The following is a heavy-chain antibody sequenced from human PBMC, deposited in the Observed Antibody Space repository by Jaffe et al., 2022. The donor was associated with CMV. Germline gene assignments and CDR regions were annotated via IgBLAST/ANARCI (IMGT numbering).Heavy chain of an antibody. D-gene: IGHD3-16*01. CDR2: IYHSGST. J-gene: IGHJ6*03. CDR3: ARKSGSGEYDYVWGSPTVDYYYMDV. CDR1: GGSISSSNW. Sequence: QVQLQESGPGLVKPSGTLSLTCAVSGGSISSSNWWSWVRQPPGKGLEWIGEIYHSGSTNYNPSLKSRVTISVDKSKNQFSLKLSSVTAADTAVYYCARKSGSGEYDYVWGSPTVDYYYMDVWGKGTTVTVSS. V-gene: IGHV4-4*02.